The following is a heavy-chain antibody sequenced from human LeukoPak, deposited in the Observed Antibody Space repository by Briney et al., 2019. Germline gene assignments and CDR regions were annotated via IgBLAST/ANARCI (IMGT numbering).Heavy chain of an antibody. Sequence: GASVKVSCKASGYTFTSYAMHWVRQAPGQRLEWMGWINAGNGNTKYSQKFQGRVTITRDTSASTAYMEQSSLRSEDTAVYYCARGSVAGHFDYWGQGTLVTVSS. CDR1: GYTFTSYA. J-gene: IGHJ4*02. CDR2: INAGNGNT. V-gene: IGHV1-3*01. D-gene: IGHD6-19*01. CDR3: ARGSVAGHFDY.